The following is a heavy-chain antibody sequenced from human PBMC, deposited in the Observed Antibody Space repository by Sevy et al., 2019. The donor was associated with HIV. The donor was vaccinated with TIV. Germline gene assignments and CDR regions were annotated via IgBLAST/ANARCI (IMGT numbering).Heavy chain of an antibody. CDR2: IYYSGST. Sequence: SETLSLTCTVSGGSISSYYWSWIRQPPGKGLEWIGYIYYSGSTNYNPSLKSRVTISVDTSKNQFSLKLSSVTAADTAGYYCARDRCSSTSCRRGWFDPWGQGTLVTVSS. CDR3: ARDRCSSTSCRRGWFDP. CDR1: GGSISSYY. J-gene: IGHJ5*02. V-gene: IGHV4-59*01. D-gene: IGHD2-2*01.